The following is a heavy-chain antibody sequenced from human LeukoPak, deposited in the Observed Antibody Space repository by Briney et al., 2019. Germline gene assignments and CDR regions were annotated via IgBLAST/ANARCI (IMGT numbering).Heavy chain of an antibody. D-gene: IGHD1-26*01. CDR3: ARQRSDSGSYSTP. Sequence: ASVKVSCKASSYTFNNYFISWVRQAPGQGLEWMGWISGYNGNTNYAQKFQDRVTMTTDTSTTTAYMELRSLTSDDTAVYYCARQRSDSGSYSTPWGQGTLVTVSS. V-gene: IGHV1-18*01. J-gene: IGHJ5*02. CDR1: SYTFNNYF. CDR2: ISGYNGNT.